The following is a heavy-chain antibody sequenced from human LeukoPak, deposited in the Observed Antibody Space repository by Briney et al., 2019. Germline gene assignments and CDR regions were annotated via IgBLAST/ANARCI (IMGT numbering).Heavy chain of an antibody. CDR3: TRDIVLPTAYWYFDL. CDR1: GGFISSYY. D-gene: IGHD2-2*01. Sequence: SGPLSLTCSVSGGFISSYYWSGIRPPAGKGREGIGRIYSSGTTNYSPSLKRRVTISVETSKNQFSLRLSSVTAADTAVYFCTRDIVLPTAYWYFDLWGRGTLVTVSS. J-gene: IGHJ2*01. CDR2: IYSSGTT. V-gene: IGHV4-4*07.